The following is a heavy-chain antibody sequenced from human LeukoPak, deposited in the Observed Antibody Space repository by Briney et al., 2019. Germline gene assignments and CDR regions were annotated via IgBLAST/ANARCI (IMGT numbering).Heavy chain of an antibody. CDR1: GYTFTGYY. D-gene: IGHD5-12*01. V-gene: IGHV1-2*02. CDR3: AIKSLGLLRKGGAMDV. Sequence: ASVKVSCKASGYTFTGYYMHWVRQAPGRGLEWMGWINPNSGGTNYAQKFQGRVTMTRDTSISTAYMELSRLRSDDTAVYYCAIKSLGLLRKGGAMDVWGKGTTVTVSS. J-gene: IGHJ6*03. CDR2: INPNSGGT.